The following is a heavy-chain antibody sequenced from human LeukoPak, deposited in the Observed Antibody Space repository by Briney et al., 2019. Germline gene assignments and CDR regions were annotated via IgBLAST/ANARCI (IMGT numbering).Heavy chain of an antibody. V-gene: IGHV3-66*01. CDR1: GSIVNGKH. CDR3: ARGRAGGSTTYNMDV. J-gene: IGHJ6*02. Sequence: GGSLRLSCAASGSIVNGKHMSWVRQAPGKGLEWVSGLYSGGTAYYADSVKGRFTISRDNSKNTLYLQMNTLRAEDTALYYCARGRAGGSTTYNMDVWGQGTTVTVPS. D-gene: IGHD1-26*01. CDR2: LYSGGTA.